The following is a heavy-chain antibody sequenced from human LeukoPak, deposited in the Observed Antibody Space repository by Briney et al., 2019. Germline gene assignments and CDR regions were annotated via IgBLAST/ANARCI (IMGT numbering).Heavy chain of an antibody. CDR1: GYTFTGYY. D-gene: IGHD4-17*01. Sequence: GASVKVSCKASGYTFTGYYMHWVRQAPGQGLEWMGWINPNSGGTNYAQKFQGRVTMTRDTSISTAYMELSRLRSDDTAVYYCARANTVTTSIPDYWGQGTLVTVSS. CDR2: INPNSGGT. J-gene: IGHJ4*02. CDR3: ARANTVTTSIPDY. V-gene: IGHV1-2*02.